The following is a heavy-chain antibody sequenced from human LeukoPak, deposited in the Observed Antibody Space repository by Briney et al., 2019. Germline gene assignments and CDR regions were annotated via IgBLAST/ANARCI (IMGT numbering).Heavy chain of an antibody. V-gene: IGHV4-59*08. CDR1: GGSISSYS. Sequence: SETLSLTCAVYGGSISSYSWSWVRQPPGKGLEWIAYMSYSGTTNYNPSLKSRVTISVDTSKKQFSPKLSSVTAADTAVYYCARHEGKLWFGETAMNYWGQGTLVTVSS. J-gene: IGHJ4*02. CDR3: ARHEGKLWFGETAMNY. D-gene: IGHD3-10*01. CDR2: MSYSGTT.